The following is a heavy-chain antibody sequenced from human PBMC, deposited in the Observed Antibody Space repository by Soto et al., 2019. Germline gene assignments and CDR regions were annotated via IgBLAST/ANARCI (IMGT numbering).Heavy chain of an antibody. CDR3: AILSGTYQGDY. V-gene: IGHV1-69*13. Sequence: GASVKVSCKASGGTFSSYAISWVRQAPGQGLEWMGGIIPTFGTANYAQKFQGRVTITADESTSTAYMELSSLRSEDTAVYYCAILSGTYQGDYWGQGTLNSVSS. CDR2: IIPTFGTA. D-gene: IGHD1-26*01. CDR1: GGTFSSYA. J-gene: IGHJ4*02.